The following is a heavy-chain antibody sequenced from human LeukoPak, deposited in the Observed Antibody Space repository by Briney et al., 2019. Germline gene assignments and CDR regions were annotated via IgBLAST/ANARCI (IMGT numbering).Heavy chain of an antibody. CDR3: ARGRQGRWLQVRGWYYFDY. Sequence: GGSLRLSCAASGFTFSSYSMNWVRQAPGKGLEWVSVVYSGGSTYYADSVKGRFTISRDNSKNTLYLQMNSLRAEDTAVYYCARGRQGRWLQVRGWYYFDYWGQGTLVTVSS. CDR2: VYSGGST. J-gene: IGHJ4*02. D-gene: IGHD5-24*01. V-gene: IGHV3-53*01. CDR1: GFTFSSYS.